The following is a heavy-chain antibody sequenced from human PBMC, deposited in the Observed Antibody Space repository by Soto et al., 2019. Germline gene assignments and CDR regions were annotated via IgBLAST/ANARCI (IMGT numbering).Heavy chain of an antibody. V-gene: IGHV1-18*01. CDR1: GYTFTSYG. Sequence: ASVKVSCKASGYTFTSYGISWVRQAPGQGLEWMGWISAYNGNTNYAQKLQGRVTMTTDTSTSTAYMELRSLRSDDTAVYYCAREGCSGGSCYEMYYYYYYMDVWGKGTTVTVSS. CDR2: ISAYNGNT. D-gene: IGHD2-15*01. J-gene: IGHJ6*03. CDR3: AREGCSGGSCYEMYYYYYYMDV.